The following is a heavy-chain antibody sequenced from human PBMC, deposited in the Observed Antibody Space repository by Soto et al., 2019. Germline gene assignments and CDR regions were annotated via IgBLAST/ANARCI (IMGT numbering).Heavy chain of an antibody. CDR2: IYPGDSDT. CDR1: GYGFTSYW. Sequence: GESLKISCKGSGYGFTSYWVGGVRQMPGKGLEWMGIIYPGDSDTRYSPSFQGQVTISADKSISTAYLQWSSLKASDTAMYYCARRGGVVVPAATFRSDAFDIWGQGTMVTVSS. CDR3: ARRGGVVVPAATFRSDAFDI. V-gene: IGHV5-51*01. D-gene: IGHD2-2*01. J-gene: IGHJ3*02.